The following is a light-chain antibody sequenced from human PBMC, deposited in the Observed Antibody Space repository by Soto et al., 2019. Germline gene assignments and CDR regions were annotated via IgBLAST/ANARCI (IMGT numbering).Light chain of an antibody. CDR3: QQDNGYSRA. CDR1: QSISDW. CDR2: RAS. V-gene: IGKV1-5*03. Sequence: DIQMTQSPSTLSASIGDRVTITCRAGQSISDWLAWYQQKPGKAPKLLIYRASNLESGVPSRFGGSGSGTEFTLSISSLQPDDFATYYCQQDNGYSRAFGQGTKVEIK. J-gene: IGKJ1*01.